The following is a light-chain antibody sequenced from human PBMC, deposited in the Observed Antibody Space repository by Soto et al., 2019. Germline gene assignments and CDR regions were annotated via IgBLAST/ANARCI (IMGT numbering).Light chain of an antibody. J-gene: IGKJ4*01. CDR2: GAS. V-gene: IGKV3D-20*02. CDR1: QSVSSTY. CDR3: QQRRNWPRLA. Sequence: EIVLTQSPGTLSLSPGERATLSCRASQSVSSTYLIWYQQKPGQAPRLLIYGASSRATGVPDRFSGGGSGTDFTLTISRLEPEDFAVYYCQQRRNWPRLAFGGGTKVDIK.